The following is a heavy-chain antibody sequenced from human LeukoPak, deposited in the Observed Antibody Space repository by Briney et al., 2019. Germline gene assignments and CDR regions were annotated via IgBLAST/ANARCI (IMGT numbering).Heavy chain of an antibody. Sequence: ASVTVSCKASGYTLISYYMHWVRQAPGQGLEWMGIINPSGGDTNYAQKFQGRVSMTSDTSTSTVSMELSSLRSEDTAVYYCARGLQHSSGWYAFDIWGQGTMVTVSS. J-gene: IGHJ3*02. CDR1: GYTLISYY. D-gene: IGHD6-19*01. CDR3: ARGLQHSSGWYAFDI. CDR2: INPSGGDT. V-gene: IGHV1-46*01.